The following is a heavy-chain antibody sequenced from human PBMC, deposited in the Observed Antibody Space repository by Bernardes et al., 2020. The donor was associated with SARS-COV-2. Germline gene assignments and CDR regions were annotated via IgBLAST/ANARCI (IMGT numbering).Heavy chain of an antibody. CDR1: GFTFSSYS. J-gene: IGHJ4*02. Sequence: GSLRLSCAASGFTFSSYSMNWVRQAPGKGLEWVSYISSSSSTIYYADSVKGRFTISRDNAKNSLYLQMNSLRAEDTAVYYCARNIWNYDSSGQWGVVEGWGQGTLVTVSS. CDR2: ISSSSSTI. CDR3: ARNIWNYDSSGQWGVVEG. V-gene: IGHV3-48*01. D-gene: IGHD3-22*01.